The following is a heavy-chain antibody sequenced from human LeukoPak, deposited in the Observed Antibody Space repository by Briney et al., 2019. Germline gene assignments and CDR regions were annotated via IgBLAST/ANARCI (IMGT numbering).Heavy chain of an antibody. CDR2: ISAYNGNT. CDR1: GYTFSSYG. D-gene: IGHD2-2*01. CDR3: ASLYCSSTSCPLAY. J-gene: IGHJ4*02. Sequence: ASVKVSCKASGYTFSSYGITWVRQAPGQGLEWMGWISAYNGNTNYAQKLQGRVTMTTDTSTSTAYMELRSLRSDDTAVYYCASLYCSSTSCPLAYWGQGTLVTVSS. V-gene: IGHV1-18*01.